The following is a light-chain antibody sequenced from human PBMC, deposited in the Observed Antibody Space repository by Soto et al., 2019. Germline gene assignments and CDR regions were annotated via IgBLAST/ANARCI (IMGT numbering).Light chain of an antibody. V-gene: IGLV2-8*01. CDR2: DVT. Sequence: QSVLTQPPSASGSPGQSVTISCTGTSSDVGGYNFVSWHQQHPGKAPKFLIYDVTKRPSGVPDRFSGSKSGNTASLTISGLQAEDEADYYCCSYAGSSTSVVFGGGTQLTVL. CDR3: CSYAGSSTSVV. J-gene: IGLJ2*01. CDR1: SSDVGGYNF.